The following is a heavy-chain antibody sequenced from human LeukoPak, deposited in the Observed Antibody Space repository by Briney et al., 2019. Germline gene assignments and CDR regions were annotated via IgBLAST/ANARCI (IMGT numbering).Heavy chain of an antibody. J-gene: IGHJ3*02. CDR2: IKQDETEK. V-gene: IGHV3-7*01. CDR1: GFTFSNFW. CDR3: FYGFRDAFDI. D-gene: IGHD3-10*01. Sequence: GGSLRLSCTASGFTFSNFWMGWVRQAPGKGLEWVANIKQDETEKFYLGSVKGRFTISRDNSKNTLYLQMNSLRAEDTAVYYCFYGFRDAFDIWGQGTMVTVSS.